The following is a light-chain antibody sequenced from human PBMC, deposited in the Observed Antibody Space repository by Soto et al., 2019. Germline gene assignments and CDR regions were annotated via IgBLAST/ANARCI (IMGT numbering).Light chain of an antibody. J-gene: IGLJ1*01. Sequence: QSVLTQPASVSGSPGQSITISCTGTSSDVGGYNYVSWYQQHPGKAPKLMIYEVSNRPSGVSNRFSGSKSGNTASLTISGLQAVDEADYHCCSYTSSTTYVFGTGTNLTVL. CDR1: SSDVGGYNY. CDR2: EVS. CDR3: CSYTSSTTYV. V-gene: IGLV2-14*01.